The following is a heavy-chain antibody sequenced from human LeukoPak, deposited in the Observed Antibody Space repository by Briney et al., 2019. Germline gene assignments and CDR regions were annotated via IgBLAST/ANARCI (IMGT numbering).Heavy chain of an antibody. Sequence: GESLKISCKGYGYDLSSYWIAWVRQMPGRGLEWMGIIYPGDSDARYSPSFQGQVTFSADKSINTAYLQWSSLKASDTAFYYCARRFCSGGSCYDYWGQGTLVTVSS. D-gene: IGHD2-15*01. CDR1: GYDLSSYW. J-gene: IGHJ4*02. CDR3: ARRFCSGGSCYDY. CDR2: IYPGDSDA. V-gene: IGHV5-51*01.